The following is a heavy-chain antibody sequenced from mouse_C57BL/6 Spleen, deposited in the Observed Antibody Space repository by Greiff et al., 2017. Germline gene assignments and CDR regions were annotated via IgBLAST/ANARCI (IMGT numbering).Heavy chain of an antibody. CDR1: GYTFTSYW. J-gene: IGHJ1*03. D-gene: IGHD1-1*01. Sequence: VQLQQPGAELVKPGASVKLSCKASGYTFTSYWMHWVKQRPGQGLEWIGMIHPHSGSTNYNEKFKSKATLTVDKSSSTAYMQLSSLTSEDTAVYCWASDYYGSSPYFDVWGTGTTVTVSS. V-gene: IGHV1-64*01. CDR3: ASDYYGSSPYFDV. CDR2: IHPHSGST.